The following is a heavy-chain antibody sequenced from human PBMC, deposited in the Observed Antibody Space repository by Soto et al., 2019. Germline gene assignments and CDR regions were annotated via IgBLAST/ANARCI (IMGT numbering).Heavy chain of an antibody. Sequence: QVQLVESGGGVVQPGRSLRLSCAASGFTFSSYAMHWVRQAPGKGLEWVAVISYDGSNKYYADSVKGRFTISRDNSKNTLYLQMNRLRAEDTAVYYCARDGGYYYSSGAHDAFDIWGQGTMVTVSS. CDR2: ISYDGSNK. V-gene: IGHV3-30-3*01. D-gene: IGHD3-22*01. CDR1: GFTFSSYA. CDR3: ARDGGYYYSSGAHDAFDI. J-gene: IGHJ3*02.